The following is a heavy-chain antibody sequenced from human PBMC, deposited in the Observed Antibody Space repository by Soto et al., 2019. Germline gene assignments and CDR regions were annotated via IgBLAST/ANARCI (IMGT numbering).Heavy chain of an antibody. J-gene: IGHJ3*02. CDR2: IFHTGTT. Sequence: SETLSLTCTVSGGSITNYYYSWIRQPPGKGLEWIGYIFHTGTTSYNPSLKSRITLSVDTSQSQFSLKLNSVTAAVTAVYYCTTEAYDNSGSLAFDIWGPGTLVTVS. V-gene: IGHV4-59*08. CDR3: TTEAYDNSGSLAFDI. CDR1: GGSITNYY. D-gene: IGHD3-22*01.